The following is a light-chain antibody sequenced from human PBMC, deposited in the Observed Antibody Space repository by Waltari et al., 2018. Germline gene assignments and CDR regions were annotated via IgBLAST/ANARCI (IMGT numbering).Light chain of an antibody. CDR3: QQYDISPLT. CDR2: GTF. V-gene: IGKV3-20*01. CDR1: QTIRTTY. J-gene: IGKJ4*01. Sequence: EIVLTQSPGTLSLSPGEGATLSCRTSQTIRTTYLAWYPQKPGQAPTLLIYGTFSRATGIPDRFTGSWSGTDFSLTISSLEPEDFATYYCQQYDISPLTFGGGTKVEIK.